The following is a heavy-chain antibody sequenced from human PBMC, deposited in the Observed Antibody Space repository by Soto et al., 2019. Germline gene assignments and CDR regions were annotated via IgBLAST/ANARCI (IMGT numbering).Heavy chain of an antibody. CDR3: ARVNGLYYYTLDV. CDR1: GFTFSTYA. V-gene: IGHV3-30-3*01. CDR2: SSYDEGKK. D-gene: IGHD2-8*01. J-gene: IGHJ6*02. Sequence: QVHLVESGGGVVQPGRSLRLSCAASGFTFSTYAMHWVRQAPGKGLEWVAVSSYDEGKKYYADSVKGRFTSSRDNSKNTLYLQMNSLRAEDTAVYYCARVNGLYYYTLDVWGQGTTVTVSS.